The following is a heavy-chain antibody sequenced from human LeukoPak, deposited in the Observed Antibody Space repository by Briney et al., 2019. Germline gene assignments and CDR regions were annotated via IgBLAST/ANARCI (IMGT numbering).Heavy chain of an antibody. CDR3: ASLEMATT. J-gene: IGHJ4*02. CDR1: GFTFSSYA. Sequence: GGSLRLSCAASGFTFSSYAMHWVRQAPGKGLEWVAVISYDGSNKYYAGSVKGRFTISRDNSKNTLYLQMNSLRAEDTAVYYCASLEMATTWGQGTLVTVSS. D-gene: IGHD5-24*01. CDR2: ISYDGSNK. V-gene: IGHV3-30-3*01.